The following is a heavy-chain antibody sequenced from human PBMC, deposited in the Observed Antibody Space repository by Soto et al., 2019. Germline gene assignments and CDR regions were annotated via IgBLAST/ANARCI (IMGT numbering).Heavy chain of an antibody. J-gene: IGHJ4*02. D-gene: IGHD3-9*01. CDR2: LSGDGVTT. CDR3: AREYYGILTGYYTDY. V-gene: IGHV3-74*01. CDR1: GFPFSSYW. Sequence: VQLVESGGDLVQRGGSLRLSCAASGFPFSSYWMHWVRHTPGKGLDWVARLSGDGVTTYYEDSVTGRFTVSRDNAKNTLSLQISGLRAEDTAVYYCAREYYGILTGYYTDYWGQGTLVSVSS.